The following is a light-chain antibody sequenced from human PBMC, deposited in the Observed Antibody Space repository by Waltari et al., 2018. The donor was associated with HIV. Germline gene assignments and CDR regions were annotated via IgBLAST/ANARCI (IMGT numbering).Light chain of an antibody. CDR3: TSFTTTTAWV. V-gene: IGLV1-44*01. J-gene: IGLJ3*02. Sequence: QSVLTQPPSASGTPGQRVTISCSGSSSNIRSNTVNWYQRLPGTAPKLLIYTNDQRPSGVPDRFSGSKSGDTASLTISGLQAEDEADYYCTSFTTTTAWVFGGGTKLTVL. CDR2: TND. CDR1: SSNIRSNT.